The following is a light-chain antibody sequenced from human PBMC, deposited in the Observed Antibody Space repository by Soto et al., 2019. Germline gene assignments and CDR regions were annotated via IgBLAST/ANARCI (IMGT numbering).Light chain of an antibody. CDR3: QQYGGSSQT. V-gene: IGKV3-20*01. Sequence: EIVLTQSPGHLSLSPGXRXTXXXXXSHTISSSYLAWYQQKPGQAPRLLMYGISRRATGIPDRFSGSGSGTDFTLTISRLEPEDFAVYYCQQYGGSSQTFGQGTKVDIK. CDR2: GIS. J-gene: IGKJ1*01. CDR1: HTISSSY.